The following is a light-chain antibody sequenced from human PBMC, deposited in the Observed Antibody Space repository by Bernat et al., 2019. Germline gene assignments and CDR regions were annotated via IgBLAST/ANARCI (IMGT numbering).Light chain of an antibody. V-gene: IGKV1-39*01. Sequence: DIQMTQSPSSLSASVGDRVTITCRASQSISSYLNRYQQKPGKAPKLLIYAASSLQSGVTSRFSGSGSGTDFTLTISSLQPEDFATYYCQQSYCTPLTFGGGTKVEIK. CDR2: AAS. J-gene: IGKJ4*01. CDR3: QQSYCTPLT. CDR1: QSISSY.